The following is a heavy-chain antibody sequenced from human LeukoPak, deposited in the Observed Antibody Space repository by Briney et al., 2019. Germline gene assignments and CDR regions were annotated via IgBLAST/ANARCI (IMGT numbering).Heavy chain of an antibody. V-gene: IGHV3-15*01. CDR1: GFTFSNAW. D-gene: IGHD5-24*01. J-gene: IGHJ6*03. Sequence: GGSLRLSCAASGFTFSNAWMRWVRQAPGKGLEWVGRIKSKTDGGTTDYAAPVKGRFTISRDDSKNTLYLQMNSLKTEDTAVYYCTTDPRRDGYNSPYYYYMDVWGKGTTVTVSS. CDR2: IKSKTDGGTT. CDR3: TTDPRRDGYNSPYYYYMDV.